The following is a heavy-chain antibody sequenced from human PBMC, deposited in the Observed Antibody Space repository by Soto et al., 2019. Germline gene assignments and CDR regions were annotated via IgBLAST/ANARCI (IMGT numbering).Heavy chain of an antibody. V-gene: IGHV1-8*02. D-gene: IGHD6-13*01. Sequence: EASVKVSCKAHGYTFTDYDINWVRQAAGQAPEWMGWMNPNTGNTAYAQKFQGRLTLTRDTSMATAYMDLSSLTSDDTAVYYCARGFSSYSDLWAQGTLVTVSS. CDR2: MNPNTGNT. J-gene: IGHJ5*02. CDR3: ARGFSSYSDL. CDR1: GYTFTDYD.